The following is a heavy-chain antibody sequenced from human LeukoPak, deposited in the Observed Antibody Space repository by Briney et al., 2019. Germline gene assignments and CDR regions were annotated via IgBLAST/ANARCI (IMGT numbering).Heavy chain of an antibody. J-gene: IGHJ4*02. Sequence: GGSLRLSCAASGFPFAPFWMTWVRQAPGKGPEFVATMNRDGSEVAYGNSVRGRFTISRDNAKNSLYLQMNSLRAEDTAVYYCARDLLGYSYDAYYFDFWGQGTLVTVSS. CDR1: GFPFAPFW. CDR2: MNRDGSEV. D-gene: IGHD5-18*01. V-gene: IGHV3-7*01. CDR3: ARDLLGYSYDAYYFDF.